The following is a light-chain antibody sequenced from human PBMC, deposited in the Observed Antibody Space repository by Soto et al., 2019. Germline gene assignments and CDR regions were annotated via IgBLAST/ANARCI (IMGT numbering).Light chain of an antibody. CDR3: TSKTSSTYVV. V-gene: IGLV2-14*01. J-gene: IGLJ2*01. CDR1: SSDVGGYNY. Sequence: QPVLTQPASVSGSPGQSITISCTGTSSDVGGYNYVSWYQQHPGKAPKLMIYEVSNRPSGVSNRFSGSKSGNTASLTISGLQAEDEADYYCTSKTSSTYVVFGGGTKLTVL. CDR2: EVS.